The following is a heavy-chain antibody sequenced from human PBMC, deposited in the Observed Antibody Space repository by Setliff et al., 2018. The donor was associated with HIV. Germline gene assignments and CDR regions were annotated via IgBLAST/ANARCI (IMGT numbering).Heavy chain of an antibody. CDR3: ARSPLYSGYERYYFDY. V-gene: IGHV4-39*07. CDR2: SYYSGST. D-gene: IGHD5-12*01. Sequence: SETLSLTCTVSGGSISSRSYYWGWIRQPPGKGLEWIGSSYYSGSTNYNPSLKSRVTISLDRSKTQFSLKLSSVTAADTAVYYCARSPLYSGYERYYFDYWGQGTLVTVSS. CDR1: GGSISSRSYY. J-gene: IGHJ4*02.